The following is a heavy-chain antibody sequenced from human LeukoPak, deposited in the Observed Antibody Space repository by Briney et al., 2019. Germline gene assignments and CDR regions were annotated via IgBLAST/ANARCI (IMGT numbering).Heavy chain of an antibody. J-gene: IGHJ3*02. CDR1: GGSISSSSYY. Sequence: SETLSLTCTVSGGSISSSSYYWGWIRQPPGKGLEWIGSSYYSGSTYYNPSLKSRVTISVDTSKNQFSLKLSSVTAADTAVYYCARREDCSSTSCYRNDAFDIWGQGTMVTVSS. V-gene: IGHV4-39*01. CDR2: SYYSGST. CDR3: ARREDCSSTSCYRNDAFDI. D-gene: IGHD2-2*01.